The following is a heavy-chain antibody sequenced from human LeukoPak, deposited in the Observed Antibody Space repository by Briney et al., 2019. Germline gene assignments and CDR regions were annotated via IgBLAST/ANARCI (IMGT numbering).Heavy chain of an antibody. CDR3: ARDGRGWYYFDY. Sequence: GGSLRLSCAASGFTVSSNYMSWVRQAPGKVLEWVSVIYSGGSTYYADSVKGRFTISRDNSKNTLYLQMNSLRAEDTAVYYCARDGRGWYYFDYWGQGTLVTVSS. D-gene: IGHD6-19*01. J-gene: IGHJ4*02. V-gene: IGHV3-53*01. CDR2: IYSGGST. CDR1: GFTVSSNY.